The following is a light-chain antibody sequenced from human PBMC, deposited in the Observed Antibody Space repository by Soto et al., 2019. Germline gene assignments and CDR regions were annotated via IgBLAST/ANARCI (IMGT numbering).Light chain of an antibody. V-gene: IGKV1-27*01. J-gene: IGKJ3*01. Sequence: DIQMTQSPSSLSASVGDRVTITCRASQGISNYLAWYQQKPGKVPKLLIYAASTLQSGVPSRFSGSGSGTDFTLTISSLQPEVVATYYCQKYNSAPDSTVGPGTKVDIK. CDR1: QGISNY. CDR2: AAS. CDR3: QKYNSAPDST.